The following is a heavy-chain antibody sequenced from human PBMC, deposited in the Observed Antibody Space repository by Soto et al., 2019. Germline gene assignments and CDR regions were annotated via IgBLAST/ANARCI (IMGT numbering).Heavy chain of an antibody. V-gene: IGHV3-7*01. CDR2: IKEDGSER. CDR3: ASARHIGP. Sequence: PGGSLRLSCAASGLTFSNYWMSWVRQAPGKGLEWVANIKEDGSERNYVDSVKGRFTISRDSAENSLYLQMNSLRAEDTAVYYCASARHIGPWGQGTLVTVSS. CDR1: GLTFSNYW. D-gene: IGHD2-21*01. J-gene: IGHJ5*02.